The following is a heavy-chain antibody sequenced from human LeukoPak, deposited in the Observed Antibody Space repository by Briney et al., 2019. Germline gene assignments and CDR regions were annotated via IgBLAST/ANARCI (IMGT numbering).Heavy chain of an antibody. CDR2: ISSSSGYI. CDR3: VPQGYYFDY. CDR1: GFTFSSYS. J-gene: IGHJ4*02. V-gene: IGHV3-21*01. Sequence: GGSLRLSCAASGFTFSSYSMNWVRQAPGKGLEWVSSISSSSGYIYYADSVKGRFTISRDNAKNSLYLQMNSLRAEDTAVYYCVPQGYYFDYWGQGTLVTVSS.